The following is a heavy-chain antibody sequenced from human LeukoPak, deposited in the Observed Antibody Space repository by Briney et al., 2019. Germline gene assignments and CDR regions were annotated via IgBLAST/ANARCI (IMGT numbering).Heavy chain of an antibody. CDR3: ATLTTVVTAYYFDY. V-gene: IGHV4-4*09. Sequence: SETLSLTCTVSGGSISSYYWSWIRQPPGKGLEWIGYIYHSGSTDYNPSIKSRVTISVDTSKSQFSLKLTSVTAADTAVYYCATLTTVVTAYYFDYWGQGTLVAVSS. CDR2: IYHSGST. J-gene: IGHJ4*02. CDR1: GGSISSYY. D-gene: IGHD4-23*01.